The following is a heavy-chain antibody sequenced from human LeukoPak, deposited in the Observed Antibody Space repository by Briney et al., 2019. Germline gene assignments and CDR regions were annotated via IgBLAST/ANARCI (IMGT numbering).Heavy chain of an antibody. V-gene: IGHV4-59*01. CDR2: IYYNGNT. D-gene: IGHD1-26*01. J-gene: IGHJ6*02. CDR1: GGSISSYY. Sequence: SETLSLTCTVSGGSISSYYWSWIRQPPGKGLEWIGYIYYNGNTNYSPSLKSRVTMSVDTSKNLFSLKVSSVTAADTAVYYCARGRSNYYGMDVWGQGTTVTVSS. CDR3: ARGRSNYYGMDV.